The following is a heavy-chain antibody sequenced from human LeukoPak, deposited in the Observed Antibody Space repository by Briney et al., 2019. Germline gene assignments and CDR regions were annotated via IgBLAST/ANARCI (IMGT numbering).Heavy chain of an antibody. CDR1: GGSISSYY. CDR2: IYYSGST. V-gene: IGHV4-59*08. Sequence: SETLSLTCTVSGGSISSYYWSWIRHPPGKGLEWIGYIYYSGSTNYNPSLKSRVTISVDTSKNQFSLKLSSVTAADTAVYYCARLNLWFGELSGRFDPWGQGTLVTVSS. CDR3: ARLNLWFGELSGRFDP. J-gene: IGHJ5*02. D-gene: IGHD3-10*01.